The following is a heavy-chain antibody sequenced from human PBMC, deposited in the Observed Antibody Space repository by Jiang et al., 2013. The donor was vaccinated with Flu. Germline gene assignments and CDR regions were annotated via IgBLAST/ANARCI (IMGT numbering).Heavy chain of an antibody. V-gene: IGHV5-51*01. J-gene: IGHJ3*02. Sequence: GAEVKKPGESLKISVRVLDTALPSTGSAGCARCPGKAWSGMGIIYPGDSDTRYSPSFQGHVTISADKSISTAYLQWSSLKASDSAMYYCARRLGVRASSAFDIWGQGTMVTVSS. CDR3: ARRLGVRASSAFDI. D-gene: IGHD3-16*01. CDR2: IYPGDSDT. CDR1: DTALPSTG.